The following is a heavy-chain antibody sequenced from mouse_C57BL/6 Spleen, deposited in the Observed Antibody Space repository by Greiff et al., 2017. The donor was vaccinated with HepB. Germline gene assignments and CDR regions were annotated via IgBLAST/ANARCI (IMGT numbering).Heavy chain of an antibody. Sequence: QVQLQQPGAELVRPGSSVKLSCKASGYTFTSYWMDWVKQRPGQGLEWIGNIYPSDSETHYNLKFKDKATLTVDKSSSTAYMQLSSLTSEDSAVYDCARRGYGNGYYFDDWGQGTTLTVSS. CDR3: ARRGYGNGYYFDD. D-gene: IGHD2-10*02. V-gene: IGHV1-61*01. J-gene: IGHJ2*01. CDR2: IYPSDSET. CDR1: GYTFTSYW.